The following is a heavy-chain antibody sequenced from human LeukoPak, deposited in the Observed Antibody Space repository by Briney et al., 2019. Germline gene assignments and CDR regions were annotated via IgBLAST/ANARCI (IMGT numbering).Heavy chain of an antibody. CDR3: ARGYCSGRSCYMWYSDY. D-gene: IGHD2-15*01. CDR1: GFAVSNNC. J-gene: IGHJ4*02. V-gene: IGHV3-53*01. CDR2: IYKDGST. Sequence: GSLRLSCAASGFAVSNNCMTWVRQAPGKGLEWVSVIYKDGSTYYADSVKGRFTISRDNSKNTVYLQMNSLRAEDTAVYYCARGYCSGRSCYMWYSDYWGQGTLVTVSS.